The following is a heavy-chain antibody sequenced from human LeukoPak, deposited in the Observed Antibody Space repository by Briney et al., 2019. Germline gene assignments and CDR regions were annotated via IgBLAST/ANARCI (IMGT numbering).Heavy chain of an antibody. CDR1: GGTFSSYA. CDR3: AKEGGITIFGVVIMEFDY. CDR2: IIPIFGTA. J-gene: IGHJ4*02. D-gene: IGHD3-3*01. V-gene: IGHV1-69*01. Sequence: SVKVSCKASGGTFSSYAISWVRQAPGQGLEWMGGIIPIFGTANYAQKFQGRVTITADESTSTAYMELSSLRSEDTAVYYCAKEGGITIFGVVIMEFDYWGQGTLVTVSS.